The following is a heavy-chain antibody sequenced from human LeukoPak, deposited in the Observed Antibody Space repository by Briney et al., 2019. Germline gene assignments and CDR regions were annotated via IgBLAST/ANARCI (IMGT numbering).Heavy chain of an antibody. CDR1: GGTFSSYA. J-gene: IGHJ4*02. Sequence: SVKVSCKASGGTFSSYASSWVRQAPGQGLEWMGGIIPTFGTTNYAQKFQGRVTITADESTSTAYMELSSLRSEDTAVYYCARDSIVHYYDSSGYHYFDYWGQGTLVTVSS. CDR2: IIPTFGTT. V-gene: IGHV1-69*13. CDR3: ARDSIVHYYDSSGYHYFDY. D-gene: IGHD3-22*01.